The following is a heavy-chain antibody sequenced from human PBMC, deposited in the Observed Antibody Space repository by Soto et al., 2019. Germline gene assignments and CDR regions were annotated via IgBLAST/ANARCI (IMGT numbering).Heavy chain of an antibody. J-gene: IGHJ4*01. CDR3: ARGVASRPPLDY. Sequence: YSVKVSCKASGGTFSSYAISWVRQAPGQGLEWMGGIIPIFGTANYAQKFQGRVTITADESTSTAYMELSSLRSEDTAVSYCARGVASRPPLDYCGHGTRVTVSS. V-gene: IGHV1-69*13. CDR1: GGTFSSYA. D-gene: IGHD2-8*01. CDR2: IIPIFGTA.